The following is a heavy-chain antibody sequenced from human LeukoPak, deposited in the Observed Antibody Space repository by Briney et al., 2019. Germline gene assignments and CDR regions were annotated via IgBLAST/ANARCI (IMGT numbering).Heavy chain of an antibody. D-gene: IGHD2-2*01. V-gene: IGHV4-59*08. CDR2: IYHSGST. CDR1: GGSISTYY. J-gene: IGHJ4*02. Sequence: SETLSLTCTVSGGSISTYYWNWIRQPPGKGLEWIGYIYHSGSTNYNPSLQSRVTISVDTSKNHFSLKLNSVTAADTALYYCARLGYCSSASCGPLDYWGQGTLVTVSS. CDR3: ARLGYCSSASCGPLDY.